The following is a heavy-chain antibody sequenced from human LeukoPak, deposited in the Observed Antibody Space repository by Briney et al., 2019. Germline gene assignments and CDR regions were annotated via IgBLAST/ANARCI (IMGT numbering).Heavy chain of an antibody. CDR3: AELGITMIGGV. V-gene: IGHV3-23*01. D-gene: IGHD3-10*02. J-gene: IGHJ6*04. CDR2: ISGDGGAT. Sequence: GGSLRLSCATSGFTFSNFAMSWVRQVPGKGLEWVSIISGDGGATLTADSAKGRFSISRDNSKNTLNLQMNSLRAEDTAVYYCAELGITMIGGVWGKGTTVTISS. CDR1: GFTFSNFA.